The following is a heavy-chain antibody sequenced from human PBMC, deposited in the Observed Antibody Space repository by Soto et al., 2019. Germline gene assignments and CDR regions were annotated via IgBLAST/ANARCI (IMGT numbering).Heavy chain of an antibody. CDR2: INPNSGGT. J-gene: IGHJ6*02. V-gene: IGHV1-2*02. CDR3: ARYPQGYGDYYYYYGMDV. Sequence: ASVKVSCKASGYTFTGYYMHWVRQAPGQGLEWMGWINPNSGGTNYAQKFQGRVTMTRDTSISTAYMELSRLRSDDTAVYYCARYPQGYGDYYYYYGMDVWGQGTTVTVSS. D-gene: IGHD4-17*01. CDR1: GYTFTGYY.